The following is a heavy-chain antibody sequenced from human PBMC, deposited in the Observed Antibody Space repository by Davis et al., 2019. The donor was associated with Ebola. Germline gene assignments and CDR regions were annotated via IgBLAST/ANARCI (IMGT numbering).Heavy chain of an antibody. Sequence: PGGSLRLSCAASGFTFRSYSMNWVRQAPGKGLEWVSYISSSSKTIYYADSVKGRFTISRDNAKNSLYLQMNSLRAEDTAVYYCATKQGDYWGQGTLVTVSS. CDR1: GFTFRSYS. V-gene: IGHV3-48*04. CDR3: ATKQGDY. J-gene: IGHJ4*02. CDR2: ISSSSKTI.